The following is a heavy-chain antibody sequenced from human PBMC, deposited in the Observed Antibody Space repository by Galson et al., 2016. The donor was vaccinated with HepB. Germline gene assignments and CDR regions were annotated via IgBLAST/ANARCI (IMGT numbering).Heavy chain of an antibody. V-gene: IGHV4-4*02. CDR1: GGSISSSEW. J-gene: IGHJ6*02. CDR2: MYQSGST. CDR3: ARDIEPPYYYGVDV. Sequence: SETLSLTCAVSGGSISSSEWWSWVRQPPGKGLEWIGEMYQSGSTNYDPSLKSRVTISVDKSKSQLSLKLSSVTAADTAVYYCARDIEPPYYYGVDVWGQGTTVTVSS. D-gene: IGHD2-15*01.